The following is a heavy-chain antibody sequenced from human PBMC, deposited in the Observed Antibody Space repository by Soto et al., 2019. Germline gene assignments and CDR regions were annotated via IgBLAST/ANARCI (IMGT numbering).Heavy chain of an antibody. CDR2: INEDGGGT. J-gene: IGHJ4*02. CDR3: ARLPPITYRYYFEY. CDR1: GFTFSTYW. Sequence: EVHLVESGGGLVQPGGSLRLSCAASGFTFSTYWMTWVRQAPGKGLEWVANINEDGGGTYYVASVKGRFTISRDNAKSSLSLQINSLRAEDTAVYYCARLPPITYRYYFEYWGKGTLVTVSS. D-gene: IGHD3-10*01. V-gene: IGHV3-7*01.